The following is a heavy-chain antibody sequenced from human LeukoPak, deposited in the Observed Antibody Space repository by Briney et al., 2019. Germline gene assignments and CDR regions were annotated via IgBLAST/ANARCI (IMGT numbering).Heavy chain of an antibody. CDR1: GYTFTGYY. CDR2: INTNTGNP. V-gene: IGHV7-4-1*02. CDR3: ARDRTYYYDSSGLRGYYYYYGMDV. D-gene: IGHD3-22*01. J-gene: IGHJ6*02. Sequence: GASVKVSCKASGYTFTGYYIHWVRRAPGQGLEWMGWINTNTGNPTYAQGFTGRFVFSLDTSVSTAYLQISSLKAEDTAVYYCARDRTYYYDSSGLRGYYYYYGMDVWGQGTTVTVSS.